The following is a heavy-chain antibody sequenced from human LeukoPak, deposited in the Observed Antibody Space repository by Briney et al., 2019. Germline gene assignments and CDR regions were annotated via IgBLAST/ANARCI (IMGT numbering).Heavy chain of an antibody. J-gene: IGHJ3*02. CDR2: ISDSSSSI. D-gene: IGHD1-26*01. V-gene: IGHV3-48*02. Sequence: GGSLRLSCAASGFTFSTYNMNWVRQAPGKGLEWVSYISDSSSSIYYADSVKGRFTVSRDNAKNSLYLQMNSLRDQDTAVYYCAIDAWELPLDAFDIWGQGTPVTVSS. CDR1: GFTFSTYN. CDR3: AIDAWELPLDAFDI.